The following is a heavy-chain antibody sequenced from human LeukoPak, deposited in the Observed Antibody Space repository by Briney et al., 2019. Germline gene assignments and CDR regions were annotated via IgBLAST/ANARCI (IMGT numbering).Heavy chain of an antibody. Sequence: GGSLRLSCAASGFFFTNYEMNWVRQAPGKGLEWVSYISSSGSTPYYADSVKGRFTISRDNAKNSLYLQMNSLRAEDTAVYYCARVDGSSWYPPSYYFDYWGQGTLVTVSS. D-gene: IGHD6-13*01. J-gene: IGHJ4*02. CDR1: GFFFTNYE. CDR2: ISSSGSTP. CDR3: ARVDGSSWYPPSYYFDY. V-gene: IGHV3-48*03.